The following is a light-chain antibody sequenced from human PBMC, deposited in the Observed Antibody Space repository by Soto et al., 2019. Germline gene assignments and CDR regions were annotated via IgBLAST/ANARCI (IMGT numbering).Light chain of an antibody. CDR3: QQYGSSPLT. CDR2: GAS. J-gene: IGKJ4*01. Sequence: EIVLTQSPGTLSLCPGERATLSCRASQSVSSSYLAWYQQKPGQAPRLLIYGASSRATGIPDRFSGSGSGTDFTLTISRLEPEDFGVYYCQQYGSSPLTFGGGTKVEIK. V-gene: IGKV3-20*01. CDR1: QSVSSSY.